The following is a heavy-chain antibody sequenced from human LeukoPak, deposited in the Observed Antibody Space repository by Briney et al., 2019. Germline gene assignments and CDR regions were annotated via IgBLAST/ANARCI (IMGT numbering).Heavy chain of an antibody. D-gene: IGHD3-22*01. CDR1: EFSVGSNY. CDR3: ARVSSSGYYEY. CDR2: IYSGGST. V-gene: IGHV3-66*01. J-gene: IGHJ4*02. Sequence: GGSLRLSCAASEFSVGSNYMTWVRQAPGKGLEWVSLIYSGGSTYYADSVKGRFTISRDNSKNTLYLQMNSLRAEDTAVYYCARVSSSGYYEYWGQGTLVTVSS.